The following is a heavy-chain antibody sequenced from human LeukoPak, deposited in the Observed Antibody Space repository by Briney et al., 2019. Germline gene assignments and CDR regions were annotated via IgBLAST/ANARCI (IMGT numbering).Heavy chain of an antibody. CDR1: GDSISSYY. CDR3: ARGINRKEVTHLDY. D-gene: IGHD4-23*01. CDR2: INHSGST. V-gene: IGHV4-34*01. J-gene: IGHJ4*02. Sequence: SETLSLTCTVSGDSISSYYWSWIRQPPGKGLEWIGEINHSGSTNYNPSLKSRVTISVDTSKNQFSLKLSSVTAADTAVYYCARGINRKEVTHLDYWGQGTLVTVSS.